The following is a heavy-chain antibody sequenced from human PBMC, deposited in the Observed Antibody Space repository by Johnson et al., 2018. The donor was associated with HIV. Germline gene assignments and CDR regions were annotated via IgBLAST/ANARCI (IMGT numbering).Heavy chain of an antibody. CDR2: ISYDGNNK. CDR1: GFTFSDYY. V-gene: IGHV3-30*03. CDR3: AGLPDAFDI. D-gene: IGHD5-12*01. Sequence: QVQLVESGGGLVKPGGSLRLSCAASGFTFSDYYMSWIRQAPGKGLEWVAIISYDGNNKYYADSVKGRFTISRDDSKNTLYLQMNSLRAEDTAVYYCAGLPDAFDIWGQGTMVTVSS. J-gene: IGHJ3*02.